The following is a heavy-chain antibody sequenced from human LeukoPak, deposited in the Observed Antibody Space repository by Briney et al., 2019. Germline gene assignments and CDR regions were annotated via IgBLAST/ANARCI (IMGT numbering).Heavy chain of an antibody. CDR1: GGSISSYY. Sequence: SETLSLTCTVSGGSISSYYWSWIRQPPGKGLEWIGYIYYTGSTNYNPSLQSRVAISVDTSKNRFSLNLSSVTAADTAVYYCATNAGDSDNWFDPWGQGTLVTVSS. J-gene: IGHJ5*02. D-gene: IGHD4-17*01. V-gene: IGHV4-59*01. CDR3: ATNAGDSDNWFDP. CDR2: IYYTGST.